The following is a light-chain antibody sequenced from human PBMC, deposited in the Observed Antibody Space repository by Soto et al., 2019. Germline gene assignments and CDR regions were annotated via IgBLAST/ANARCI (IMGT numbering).Light chain of an antibody. Sequence: QSALTQPASVSGSPGQSITISCTGTTSDVGSYNYVSWYQKNPGKAPKILVYDVSNRPSGVSNRFSGSKSGNTASLTISGLQPEDEADYYCSSYTSSSTWVFGGGTKLTVL. V-gene: IGLV2-14*01. CDR1: TSDVGSYNY. CDR3: SSYTSSSTWV. J-gene: IGLJ3*02. CDR2: DVS.